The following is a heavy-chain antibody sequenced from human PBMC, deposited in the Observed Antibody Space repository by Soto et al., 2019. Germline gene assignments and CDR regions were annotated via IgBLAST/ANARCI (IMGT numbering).Heavy chain of an antibody. J-gene: IGHJ5*02. D-gene: IGHD4-17*01. CDR1: GFTFSSYE. Sequence: LRLSCAASGFTFSSYEMNWVRQAPGKGLEWVSYISSGGSTIYYADSVKGRFTISRDNAKNSLYLQMNSLRAEDTAVYYCARGDDYGDYPKYNWFDPWGQGTLVTVSS. CDR3: ARGDDYGDYPKYNWFDP. CDR2: ISSGGSTI. V-gene: IGHV3-48*03.